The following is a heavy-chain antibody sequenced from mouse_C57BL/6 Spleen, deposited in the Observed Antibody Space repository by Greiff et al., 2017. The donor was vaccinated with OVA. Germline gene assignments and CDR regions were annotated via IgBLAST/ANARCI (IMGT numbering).Heavy chain of an antibody. V-gene: IGHV6-3*01. D-gene: IGHD3-2*02. CDR3: TDSSGYVDYFDY. Sequence: EVKLMESGGGLVQPGGSMKLSCVASGFTFSNYWMNWVRQSPEKGLEWVAQIRLKSDNYATHYAESVKGRFTISRDDSKSSVYLQMNNLRAEDTGIYYCTDSSGYVDYFDYWGQGTTLTVSS. J-gene: IGHJ2*01. CDR2: IRLKSDNYAT. CDR1: GFTFSNYW.